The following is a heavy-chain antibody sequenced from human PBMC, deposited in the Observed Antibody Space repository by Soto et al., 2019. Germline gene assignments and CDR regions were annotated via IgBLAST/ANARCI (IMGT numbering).Heavy chain of an antibody. D-gene: IGHD3-9*01. CDR2: ISAYNGNT. J-gene: IGHJ4*02. CDR3: ARQGGYYDILTGYYPYYFDY. CDR1: GYTFTSYG. V-gene: IGHV1-18*01. Sequence: ASVKVSCKASGYTFTSYGISWVRQAPGQGLEWMGWISAYNGNTNYAQKLQGRVTMTTDTSTSTAYMELRSLRSDDTAVYYCARQGGYYDILTGYYPYYFDYWGQGTLVTVSS.